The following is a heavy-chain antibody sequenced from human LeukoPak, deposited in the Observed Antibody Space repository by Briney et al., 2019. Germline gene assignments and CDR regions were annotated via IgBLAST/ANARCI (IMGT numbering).Heavy chain of an antibody. CDR3: AKGQSSGYYGGVDY. CDR2: ISWNSGSI. CDR1: GFTFDDYA. D-gene: IGHD3-22*01. Sequence: PGRSLRLSCAASGFTFDDYAMHWVRQAPGKGLEWVSGISWNSGSIGYADSVKGRFTISRDNAKNSLYLQMNSLRAEDMALYYCAKGQSSGYYGGVDYWGQGTLVTVSS. J-gene: IGHJ4*02. V-gene: IGHV3-9*03.